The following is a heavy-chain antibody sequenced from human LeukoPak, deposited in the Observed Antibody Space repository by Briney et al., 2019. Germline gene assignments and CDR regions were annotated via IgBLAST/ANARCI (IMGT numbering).Heavy chain of an antibody. Sequence: GGSLRLSCAASELMFSSYAMSWARQAPGKGLEWVSGISDDSGSTYYADPVRGRFTISRDNSKNTLYLQMNSLRAEDTAVYYCARPIAVAGLGMDYWGQGTLVTVSS. CDR2: ISDDSGST. CDR1: ELMFSSYA. V-gene: IGHV3-23*01. CDR3: ARPIAVAGLGMDY. D-gene: IGHD6-19*01. J-gene: IGHJ4*02.